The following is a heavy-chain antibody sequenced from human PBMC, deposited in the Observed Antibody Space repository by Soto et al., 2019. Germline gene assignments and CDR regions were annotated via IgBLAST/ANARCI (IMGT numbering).Heavy chain of an antibody. V-gene: IGHV1-2*04. CDR2: INPNSGGT. Sequence: QVQLVQSGAEVKKPGASVKVSCKASGYTFTGYYMHWVRQAPGQGLEWMGWINPNSGGTNYAQKVQGWVTMTRDTSISTAYMELSRLRSDDTAVYYCARGTAAPIVVVPAASADYYYYMDVWGKGTTVTVSS. D-gene: IGHD2-2*01. CDR1: GYTFTGYY. CDR3: ARGTAAPIVVVPAASADYYYYMDV. J-gene: IGHJ6*03.